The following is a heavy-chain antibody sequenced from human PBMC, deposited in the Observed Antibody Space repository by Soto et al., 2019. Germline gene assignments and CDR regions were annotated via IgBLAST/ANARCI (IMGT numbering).Heavy chain of an antibody. CDR1: GFTFSSYW. V-gene: IGHV3-7*03. CDR3: ARDRGFSTFFDY. CDR2: IKQDGSEK. Sequence: GGFLRLPCAASGFTFSSYWMSWVRQAPGKGLEWVANIKQDGSEKYYVDSVKGRFTISRDNAKNSLYLQMNSLRAEDTAVYYCARDRGFSTFFDYWGQGTLVTVSS. D-gene: IGHD3-3*01. J-gene: IGHJ4*02.